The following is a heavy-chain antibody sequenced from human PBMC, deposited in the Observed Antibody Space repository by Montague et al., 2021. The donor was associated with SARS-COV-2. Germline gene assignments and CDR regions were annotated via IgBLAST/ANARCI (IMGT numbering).Heavy chain of an antibody. V-gene: IGHV4-59*01. CDR3: ARHPGITMIVVVIPSAFDI. Sequence: SETLSLTCTVSGGSISSYYWSWIRQPPGKGLEWIGYIYYSGSTNYNPSLKSRVTISVDTSKNQFSLKLSSVTAADTAVYYCARHPGITMIVVVIPSAFDIWGQGTMVTVSS. CDR1: GGSISSYY. D-gene: IGHD3-22*01. J-gene: IGHJ3*02. CDR2: IYYSGST.